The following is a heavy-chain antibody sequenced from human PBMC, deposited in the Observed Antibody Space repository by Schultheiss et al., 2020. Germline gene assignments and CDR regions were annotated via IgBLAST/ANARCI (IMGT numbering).Heavy chain of an antibody. V-gene: IGHV3-15*01. CDR1: GFTFSSYA. Sequence: GGSMRLSCAASGFTFSSYAMHWVRQAPGKGLEWIGRIKSKIDGGTTDYAAPVKDRFTISRDDSKNTLYLQMNSLKAEDTAVYYCTTDPIVVVYMSVESWGKGTLVTVSS. CDR3: TTDPIVVVYMSVES. CDR2: IKSKIDGGTT. D-gene: IGHD3-22*01. J-gene: IGHJ4*02.